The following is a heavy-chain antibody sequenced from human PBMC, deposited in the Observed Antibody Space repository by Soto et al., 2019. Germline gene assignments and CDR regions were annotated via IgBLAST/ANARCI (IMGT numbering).Heavy chain of an antibody. CDR2: FDPEDGET. CDR1: GYTLTELS. Sequence: ASVKVSCKVSGYTLTELSMHWVRQAPGKGLEWMGGFDPEDGETIYAQKFQGRVTMTEDTSTDTAYMELSSLRSEDTAVYYCATDRYCSGVSCYSGSGFQHWAQGTLVTVS. J-gene: IGHJ1*01. CDR3: ATDRYCSGVSCYSGSGFQH. D-gene: IGHD2-15*01. V-gene: IGHV1-24*01.